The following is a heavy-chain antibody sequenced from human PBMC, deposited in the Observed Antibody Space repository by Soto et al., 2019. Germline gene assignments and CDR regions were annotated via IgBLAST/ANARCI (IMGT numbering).Heavy chain of an antibody. J-gene: IGHJ5*02. Sequence: GESLKISCKASAYSIRNYWIGWVRQKPGKGLEWMGIIHAGDSDIRYSPSFEGQVIISADKSINTAFLQWNSLKASDTAMYYCAGYGLTLFGGAKHPWGQGTLVTVSS. D-gene: IGHD3-3*01. CDR1: AYSIRNYW. CDR3: AGYGLTLFGGAKHP. V-gene: IGHV5-51*01. CDR2: IHAGDSDI.